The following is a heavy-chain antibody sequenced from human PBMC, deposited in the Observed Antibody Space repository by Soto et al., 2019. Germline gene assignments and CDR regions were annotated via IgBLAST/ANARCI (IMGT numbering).Heavy chain of an antibody. J-gene: IGHJ5*02. CDR1: GYTFSRYY. CDR2: INAANGDT. V-gene: IGHV1-3*01. Sequence: ASVKVSCKASGYTFSRYYMHWVRQAPGQGLEWMGWINAANGDTKYSPKFQGRVTITRDTSASTAYMELSSLRSEDTAVYYCVRRHVSATGIDWFDPWGQGTLVTVSS. CDR3: VRRHVSATGIDWFDP. D-gene: IGHD6-13*01.